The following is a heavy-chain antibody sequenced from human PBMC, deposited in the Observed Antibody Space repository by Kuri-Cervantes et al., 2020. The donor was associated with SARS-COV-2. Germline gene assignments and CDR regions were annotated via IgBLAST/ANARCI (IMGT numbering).Heavy chain of an antibody. D-gene: IGHD6-19*01. J-gene: IGHJ4*02. Sequence: GESLKISCAASGFTFSSYAMHWVRQAPGKGLEWVSYISSSGSTIYYADSVKGRFTISRDNAKNSLYLQMNSLRAEDTAVYYCAREESVPRNYWGQGTLVTVSS. V-gene: IGHV3-48*03. CDR1: GFTFSSYA. CDR3: AREESVPRNY. CDR2: ISSSGSTI.